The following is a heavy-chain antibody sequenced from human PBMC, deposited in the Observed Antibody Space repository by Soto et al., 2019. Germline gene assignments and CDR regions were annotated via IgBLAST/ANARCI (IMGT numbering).Heavy chain of an antibody. CDR2: IWYDGSNK. Sequence: QVQLVESGGGVVQPGRSLRLSCAASGFTFSSYGMHWVRQAPGKGLEWVAVIWYDGSNKYDADSVKGRFTISRDNSKNTLYLQMNSLRAEDTAVYYCASRRLQGFDPWGQGTLVTVSS. CDR3: ASRRLQGFDP. CDR1: GFTFSSYG. J-gene: IGHJ5*02. V-gene: IGHV3-33*01. D-gene: IGHD4-4*01.